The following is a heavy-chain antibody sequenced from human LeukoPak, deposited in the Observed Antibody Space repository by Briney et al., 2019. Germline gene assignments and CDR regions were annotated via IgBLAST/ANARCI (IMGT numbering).Heavy chain of an antibody. J-gene: IGHJ4*02. V-gene: IGHV4-31*03. CDR1: GGSISSADYY. CDR2: IYYSGST. CDR3: ARVLRSSGSPDY. D-gene: IGHD3-22*01. Sequence: PSQTLSLTCTVSGGSISSADYYWSWIRQHPGKGLEWIGYIYYSGSTYYNPSLKSRVTISVDTSKNQFSLKPSSVTAADTAVYYCARVLRSSGSPDYWGQGTLVTVSS.